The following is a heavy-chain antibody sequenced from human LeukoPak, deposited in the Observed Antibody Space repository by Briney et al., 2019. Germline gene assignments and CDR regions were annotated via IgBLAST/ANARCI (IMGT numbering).Heavy chain of an antibody. J-gene: IGHJ6*01. V-gene: IGHV3-49*03. D-gene: IGHD6-19*01. CDR3: TRGIAVAELYYYYGMDV. CDR2: IRSKAYGGTT. Sequence: LSLTCTGSGGSISSYYWSWIRQPPGKGLEWVGFIRSKAYGGTTEYAASVKGRFTISRDDSKSIAYLQMNSLKTEDTAVYYCTRGIAVAELYYYYGMDVWGQGTTVTVSS. CDR1: GGSISSYY.